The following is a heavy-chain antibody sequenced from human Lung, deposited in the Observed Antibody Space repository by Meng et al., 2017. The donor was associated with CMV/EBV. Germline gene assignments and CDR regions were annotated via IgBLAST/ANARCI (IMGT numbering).Heavy chain of an antibody. CDR1: GFTFSSYS. CDR2: ISSSSSYI. J-gene: IGHJ4*02. Sequence: GESLKISCAASGFTFSSYSMDWVRQAPGKGLEWVSSISSSSSYIYYADSVKGRFTISRDNDKNSLYLKMNSLRAKDTAVYYCARVRDIDDYWGQGTLVTVSS. D-gene: IGHD2-15*01. CDR3: ARVRDIDDY. V-gene: IGHV3-21*01.